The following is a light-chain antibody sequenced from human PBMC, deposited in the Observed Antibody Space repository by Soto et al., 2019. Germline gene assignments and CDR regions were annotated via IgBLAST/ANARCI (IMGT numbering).Light chain of an antibody. CDR1: QSISSY. V-gene: IGKV1-39*01. Sequence: DIQMAQSPSSLSASVGDRVTITCRASQSISSYLNWYQQKPGKAPKLLIYAASSLQSGVPSRFSGSGSGTDYTLTVSSLQREDFATYYCQQSYTTPPAFGQWTKVEIK. J-gene: IGKJ1*01. CDR2: AAS. CDR3: QQSYTTPPA.